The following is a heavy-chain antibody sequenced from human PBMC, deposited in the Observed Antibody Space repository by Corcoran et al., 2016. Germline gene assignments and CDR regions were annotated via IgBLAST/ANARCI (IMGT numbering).Heavy chain of an antibody. V-gene: IGHV4-39*07. J-gene: IGHJ4*02. D-gene: IGHD2-21*02. CDR1: DGSISSSSCS. CDR2: IYYSGST. CDR3: ARDGSRKSDGGNSVPHTSFDY. Sequence: QLQLQESGPGLVKPSETLSLSCTVSDGSISSSSCSWGWIRQPPGKGLEWIGSIYYSGSTYYNPSLKSRVTISVDTSKNQFSLKLSSVTAADTAVYYCARDGSRKSDGGNSVPHTSFDYWGQGTMVTDSS.